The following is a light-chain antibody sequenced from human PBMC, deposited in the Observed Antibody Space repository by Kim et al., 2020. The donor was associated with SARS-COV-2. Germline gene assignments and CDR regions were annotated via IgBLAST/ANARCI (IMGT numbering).Light chain of an antibody. J-gene: IGKJ2*01. CDR2: AAS. CDR1: QGISSY. V-gene: IGKV1-8*01. Sequence: AIRMTQSPSSLSASTGDRVTITCRASQGISSYLAWYQQKPGKAPKLLIYAASTLQSGVPSRFSGSGSGTDFTLTISCLQSEDFATYYCQQYYSYPRTFGQGTKLE. CDR3: QQYYSYPRT.